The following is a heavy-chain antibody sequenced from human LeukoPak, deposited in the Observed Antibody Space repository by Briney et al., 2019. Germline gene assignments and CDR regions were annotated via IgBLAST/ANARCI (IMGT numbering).Heavy chain of an antibody. CDR3: ARDGIVVVPVGYDMDL. CDR2: ISCDGGNK. D-gene: IGHD2-2*01. Sequence: GRSLRLSCSASGFTFSSYAMHWVRQAPGKGLEWVAVISCDGGNKWYADSVKGRFTVSRDDSKNTLYLQMDSLRAEDTAVYYCARDGIVVVPVGYDMDLWGQGTTVTVSS. CDR1: GFTFSSYA. V-gene: IGHV3-30*04. J-gene: IGHJ6*02.